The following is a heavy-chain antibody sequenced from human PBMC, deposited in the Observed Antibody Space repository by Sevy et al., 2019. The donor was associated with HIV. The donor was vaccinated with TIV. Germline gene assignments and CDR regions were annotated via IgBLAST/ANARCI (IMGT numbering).Heavy chain of an antibody. J-gene: IGHJ3*02. CDR1: GFTFNMYG. CDR3: ASEHNWDYAFDI. V-gene: IGHV3-33*08. CDR2: IWYDGSIK. Sequence: GGSLRLSCAASGFTFNMYGMHWVRQAPGKGLEWVGQIWYDGSIKKYADSVKGRFTISRDNSKSTLYLQMNSQRGEDTAVYFCASEHNWDYAFDIWGQGTMVTVSS. D-gene: IGHD1-1*01.